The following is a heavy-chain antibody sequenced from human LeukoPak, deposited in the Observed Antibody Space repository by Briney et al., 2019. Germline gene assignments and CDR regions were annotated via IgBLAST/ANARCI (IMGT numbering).Heavy chain of an antibody. CDR1: GGTFSSYA. D-gene: IGHD6-19*01. V-gene: IGHV1-69*13. Sequence: SVKVSCKASGGTFSSYAISWVRQAPGQGLEWMGGIIPIFGTANYAQKFQGRVTITADESTSAAYMELSSLRSEDTAVYYCARGVAVAGNDYYYYMDVWGKGTTVTISS. CDR3: ARGVAVAGNDYYYYMDV. J-gene: IGHJ6*03. CDR2: IIPIFGTA.